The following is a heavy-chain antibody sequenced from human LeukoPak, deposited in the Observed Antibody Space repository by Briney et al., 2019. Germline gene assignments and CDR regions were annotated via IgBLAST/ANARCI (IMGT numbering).Heavy chain of an antibody. Sequence: GGSLRLSCAASGFTFSSYAMGWVRQAPGKGLEWVSAISGSGGSTYYADSVKGRFTISRDNSKNTLYLQMNSLRAEDTAVYYCAKDWSSSWESSFDYWGQGTLVTVSS. V-gene: IGHV3-23*01. CDR2: ISGSGGST. CDR1: GFTFSSYA. D-gene: IGHD6-13*01. CDR3: AKDWSSSWESSFDY. J-gene: IGHJ4*02.